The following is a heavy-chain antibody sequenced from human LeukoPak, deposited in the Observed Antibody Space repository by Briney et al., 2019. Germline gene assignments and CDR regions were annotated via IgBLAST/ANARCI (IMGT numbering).Heavy chain of an antibody. J-gene: IGHJ4*02. CDR3: AREWQGGIAAAGTRIEGDY. D-gene: IGHD6-13*01. Sequence: GGSLRLSCAAPGFSLSDYWMTCVRQAPGKGMEWVANVKQEGSEKNYVDAVKGRFTISRDNAENSLFLQMNSLRVEDTAVYYCAREWQGGIAAAGTRIEGDYWGQGTLVAVSS. V-gene: IGHV3-7*01. CDR2: VKQEGSEK. CDR1: GFSLSDYW.